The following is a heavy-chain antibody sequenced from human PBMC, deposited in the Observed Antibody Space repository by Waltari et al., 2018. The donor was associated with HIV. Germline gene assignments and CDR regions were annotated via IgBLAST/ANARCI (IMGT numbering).Heavy chain of an antibody. Sequence: EVQLVESGGGLVQPGGSLRLSCAASGFTFTNYAMNWVRQAPGKGLEWVSAISGSCGSTYDADSVKGRFTISRDNSKNTLYLKMNSLRAEDTAVYYCAKDDSTGSSGYYPFHYWGQGTLITVSS. CDR3: AKDDSTGSSGYYPFHY. CDR1: GFTFTNYA. V-gene: IGHV3-23*04. J-gene: IGHJ4*02. CDR2: ISGSCGST. D-gene: IGHD3-22*01.